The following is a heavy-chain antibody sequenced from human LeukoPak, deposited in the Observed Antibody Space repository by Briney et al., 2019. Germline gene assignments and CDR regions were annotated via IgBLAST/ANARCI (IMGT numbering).Heavy chain of an antibody. D-gene: IGHD2-2*01. CDR1: GGTFSSYA. CDR3: ARARIPAAYGYYFDY. V-gene: IGHV1-69*13. CDR2: IIPIFGTA. J-gene: IGHJ4*02. Sequence: SVKVSCKASGGTFSSYAISWVRQAPGQGLEWMGGIIPIFGTANCAQKFQGRVTITADESTSTAYMELSSLRSEDTAVYYCARARIPAAYGYYFDYWGQGTLVTVSS.